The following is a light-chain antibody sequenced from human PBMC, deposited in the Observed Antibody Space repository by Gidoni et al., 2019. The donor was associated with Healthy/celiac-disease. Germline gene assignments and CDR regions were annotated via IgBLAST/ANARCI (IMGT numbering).Light chain of an antibody. J-gene: IGKJ1*01. Sequence: EILMTQSPATLSVSPGERATLSCRASQSVSSNLAWYQQKPGQALRLLIYDASTRATGIPARFSGSGSGTEFTLTISSLQSEDFAVYYCQQYNNWPRTFGQGTKVEIK. CDR3: QQYNNWPRT. CDR1: QSVSSN. V-gene: IGKV3-15*01. CDR2: DAS.